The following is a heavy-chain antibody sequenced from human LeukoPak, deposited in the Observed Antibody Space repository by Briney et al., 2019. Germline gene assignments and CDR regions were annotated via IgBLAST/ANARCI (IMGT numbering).Heavy chain of an antibody. CDR1: GGSFSGCY. Sequence: SETLSLTCAVYGGSFSGCYWSWIRQPPGKGLEWIGEINHSGSTNYNPSLKSRVTISVDTSKNQFSLKLSSVTAADTAVYYCARVTGYYGSGRPPGEFDYWGQGTLVTVSS. V-gene: IGHV4-34*01. CDR2: INHSGST. D-gene: IGHD3-10*01. J-gene: IGHJ4*02. CDR3: ARVTGYYGSGRPPGEFDY.